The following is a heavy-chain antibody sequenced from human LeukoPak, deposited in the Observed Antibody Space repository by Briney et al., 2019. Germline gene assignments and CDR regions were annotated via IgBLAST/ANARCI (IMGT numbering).Heavy chain of an antibody. V-gene: IGHV3-23*01. CDR1: GFTFSSYA. J-gene: IGHJ6*02. D-gene: IGHD6-19*01. Sequence: GGSLRLSCAASGFTFSSYAMSWVRQAPGKGLEWVSAISGSGGSTYYADSVKGRFTISRDNSKNTLYLQMNSLRAEDTAVYYCARDREGGWYYYGMDVWGQGTTVTVSS. CDR3: ARDREGGWYYYGMDV. CDR2: ISGSGGST.